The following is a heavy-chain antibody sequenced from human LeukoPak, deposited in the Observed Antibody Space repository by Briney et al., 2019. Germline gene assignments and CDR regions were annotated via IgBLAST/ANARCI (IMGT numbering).Heavy chain of an antibody. V-gene: IGHV4-61*02. CDR2: IYTSGST. J-gene: IGHJ5*02. CDR1: GGSISSGSYY. Sequence: PSQTLSLTCTVSGGSISSGSYYWSWIRQPAGKGLEWIGRIYTSGSTNYNPSLKSRVTISVDTSKNQFSLKLSSVTAADTAVYYGARDRGPRGARGGWAGKTPNGFDPGGREPLVTVSS. D-gene: IGHD5-24*01. CDR3: ARDRGPRGARGGWAGKTPNGFDP.